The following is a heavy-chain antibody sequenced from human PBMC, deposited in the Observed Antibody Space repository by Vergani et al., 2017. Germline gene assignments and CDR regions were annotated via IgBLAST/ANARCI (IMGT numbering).Heavy chain of an antibody. CDR3: ARDLSYSTAWPFFDS. CDR2: ISWDGGST. Sequence: EVQLVESGGVVVQPGGSLRLSCAASGFTFDDYAMHWVRQAPGKGLEWVSLISWDGGSTYYADFVKGRFTISRDSSKTLYLQMDSLRVEDTAMYFCARDLSYSTAWPFFDSRGQGTLVTVSS. CDR1: GFTFDDYA. J-gene: IGHJ4*02. V-gene: IGHV3-43D*04. D-gene: IGHD4-11*01.